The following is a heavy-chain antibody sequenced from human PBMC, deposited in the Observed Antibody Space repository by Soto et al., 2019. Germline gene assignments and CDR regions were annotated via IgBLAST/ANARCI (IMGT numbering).Heavy chain of an antibody. CDR3: ATEFDH. V-gene: IGHV3-15*01. CDR1: GFTFTNAW. CDR2: IKSQTDGATT. Sequence: GGSLRLSCAASGFTFTNAWMHWVRQAPGKGQGWVGRIKSQTDGATTDYAAPVKGRFTISRDDSKDSLYLQLNSLNTEDSAVHYCATEFDHWGLGTLVTVSS. J-gene: IGHJ5*02.